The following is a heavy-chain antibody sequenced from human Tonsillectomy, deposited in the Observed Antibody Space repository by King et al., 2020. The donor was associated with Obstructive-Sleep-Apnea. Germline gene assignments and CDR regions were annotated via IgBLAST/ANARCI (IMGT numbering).Heavy chain of an antibody. V-gene: IGHV5-10-1*01. CDR1: VYSFTIYW. CDR3: ARHYYGSGSYYGDAFDI. CDR2: IDPSDSST. D-gene: IGHD3-10*01. Sequence: QLVQSGAEVKKPGESLRFSCKGSVYSFTIYWISGVRQMPGKGLEWMGRIDPSDSSTNYSPSYQGHVTSSADKSISTAYLQWSSLKASDTAMYYCARHYYGSGSYYGDAFDIWGQGTMVTVSS. J-gene: IGHJ3*02.